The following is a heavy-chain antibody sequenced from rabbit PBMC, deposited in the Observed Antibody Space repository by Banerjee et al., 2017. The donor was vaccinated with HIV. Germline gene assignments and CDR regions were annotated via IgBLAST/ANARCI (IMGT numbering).Heavy chain of an antibody. Sequence: QEQLEESGGDLVKPAGSLTLTCTASGFSFSSGYWICWVRQAPGKGLEWIACIHSGANTITYYANWAKGRFTISKTSSTTVTLQMTSLTVADTATYFCARDQGYGSSSGSLWGQGTLVTVS. V-gene: IGHV1S45*01. CDR3: ARDQGYGSSSGSL. CDR2: IHSGANTIT. J-gene: IGHJ4*01. D-gene: IGHD1-1*01. CDR1: GFSFSSGYW.